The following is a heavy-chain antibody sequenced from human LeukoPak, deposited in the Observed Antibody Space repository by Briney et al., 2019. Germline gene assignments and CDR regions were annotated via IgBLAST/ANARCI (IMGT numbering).Heavy chain of an antibody. CDR2: IIPIVGTT. Sequence: SVKVSCKASGGTFSSYAFSWVRQASGQGLEWMGGIIPIVGTTNYAQMFQGRVTITADESTSTAYMELSSLRSEDTAVYYCARGGYYYDSSGYSHLPDYWGQGTLVTVSA. CDR3: ARGGYYYDSSGYSHLPDY. D-gene: IGHD3-22*01. CDR1: GGTFSSYA. J-gene: IGHJ4*02. V-gene: IGHV1-69*13.